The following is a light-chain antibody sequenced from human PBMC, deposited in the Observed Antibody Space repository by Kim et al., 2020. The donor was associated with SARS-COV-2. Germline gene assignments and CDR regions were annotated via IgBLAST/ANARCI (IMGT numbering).Light chain of an antibody. CDR1: NIGSKT. CDR3: QAWDSSTHNYV. Sequence: SYELTQPPSVSVAPGKTATMTCGGNNIGSKTVQWYQQKPGQAPVLVIYYNSDRPSGIPERFSGSNSGNTATLTVSGTQAMDEADYYCQAWDSSTHNYVFGAGTKVTVL. CDR2: YNS. J-gene: IGLJ1*01. V-gene: IGLV3-21*01.